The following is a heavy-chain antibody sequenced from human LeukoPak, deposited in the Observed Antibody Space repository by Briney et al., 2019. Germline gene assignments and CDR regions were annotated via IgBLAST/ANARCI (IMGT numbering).Heavy chain of an antibody. D-gene: IGHD6-6*01. Sequence: GGSLRLSCAASGFTFDDYAMHWVRQAPGKGLEWVSGISWNSGSIGYADSVKGRFTISRDNAKNSLYLQMNSLRAEDTALYYCAKEKSIASAIDYWGQGTLVTVSS. CDR1: GFTFDDYA. V-gene: IGHV3-9*01. CDR3: AKEKSIASAIDY. CDR2: ISWNSGSI. J-gene: IGHJ4*02.